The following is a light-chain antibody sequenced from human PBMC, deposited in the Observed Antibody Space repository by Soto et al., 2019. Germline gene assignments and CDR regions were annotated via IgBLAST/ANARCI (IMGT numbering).Light chain of an antibody. Sequence: QSVLTQPTSVSGAPGQRVTISCTGSSSDIGAHYDVHWYQQLPGTAPKVLIYGNNNRPSGVPDRFSGSKSGTSASLAITGLQAEDEADYYCQSYDSSLSGWVFGGGTKVTVL. CDR2: GNN. J-gene: IGLJ3*02. CDR3: QSYDSSLSGWV. CDR1: SSDIGAHYD. V-gene: IGLV1-40*01.